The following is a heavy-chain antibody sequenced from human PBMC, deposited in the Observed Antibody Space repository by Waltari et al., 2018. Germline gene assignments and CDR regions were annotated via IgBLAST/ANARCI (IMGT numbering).Heavy chain of an antibody. V-gene: IGHV1-69*01. CDR2: IIPIFGTA. J-gene: IGHJ6*02. CDR1: GGTFSSYA. CDR3: ARGQRVVVPAAIRYYYYYGMDV. Sequence: QVQLVQSGAEVKKPGSSVKVSCKASGGTFSSYAISWVRQAPGQGLEWRGGIIPIFGTANYAQKFQGRVTITADEATSTAYMELSSLRSEDTAVYYCARGQRVVVPAAIRYYYYYGMDVWGQGTTVTVSS. D-gene: IGHD2-2*02.